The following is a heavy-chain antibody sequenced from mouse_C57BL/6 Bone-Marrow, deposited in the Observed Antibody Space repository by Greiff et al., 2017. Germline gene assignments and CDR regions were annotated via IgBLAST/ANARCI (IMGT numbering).Heavy chain of an antibody. CDR1: GFTFSSYG. CDR2: ISSGGSYT. V-gene: IGHV5-6*02. CDR3: ARHYYCSRAWFAY. Sequence: DVKLVESGGDLVKPGGSLKLSCAASGFTFSSYGMSWVRQTPDKRLEWVATISSGGSYTYYPDSVKGRFTISRDNAKNTLYLQMSSLKSEDTAMYYCARHYYCSRAWFAYWGQGTLVTVSA. D-gene: IGHD1-1*01. J-gene: IGHJ3*01.